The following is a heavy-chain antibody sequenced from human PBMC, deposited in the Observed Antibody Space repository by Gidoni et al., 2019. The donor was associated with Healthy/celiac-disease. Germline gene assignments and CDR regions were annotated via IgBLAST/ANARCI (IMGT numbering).Heavy chain of an antibody. CDR1: GYSFTSYW. V-gene: IGHV5-51*01. D-gene: IGHD4-17*01. Sequence: EVQLVQSGAEVKKPGESLKISCKGSGYSFTSYWIGWVRQMPGKGLEWMGIIYPGDSDTRSSPSFQGQVTISADKSISTAYLQWSSLKASDTAMYYCARRDADYGDYYGFDPWGQGTLVTVSS. CDR3: ARRDADYGDYYGFDP. CDR2: IYPGDSDT. J-gene: IGHJ5*02.